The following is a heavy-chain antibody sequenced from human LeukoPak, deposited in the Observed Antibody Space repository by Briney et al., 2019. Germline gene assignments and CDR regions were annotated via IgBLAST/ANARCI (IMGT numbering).Heavy chain of an antibody. CDR3: ARIRDGYNDAYDM. CDR2: INPGGDNT. J-gene: IGHJ3*02. D-gene: IGHD5-24*01. V-gene: IGHV1-46*01. Sequence: GASVKVSCKASGYTFTSYYMHWVRQAPGQRLEWMGLINPGGDNTNYAQNFQGRVTMTSDTSARTVYMELSSLRSEGTAIYYCARIRDGYNDAYDMWGQGTVVTVPS. CDR1: GYTFTSYY.